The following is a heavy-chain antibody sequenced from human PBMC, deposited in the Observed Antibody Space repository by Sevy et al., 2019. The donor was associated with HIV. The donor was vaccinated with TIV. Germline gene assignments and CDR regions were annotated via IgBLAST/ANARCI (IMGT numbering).Heavy chain of an antibody. CDR1: VFTFSNAW. CDR2: IKSKTDGGTT. D-gene: IGHD3-10*01. CDR3: TTETMVRGVTYYYYYGMDV. V-gene: IGHV3-15*01. J-gene: IGHJ6*02. Sequence: GGSLRLSCAASVFTFSNAWMSWVRQAPGKGLEWVGRIKSKTDGGTTDYAAPVKGRFTISRDDSKNTLYLQMNSLKTEDTAVYYCTTETMVRGVTYYYYYGMDVWGQGTTVTVSS.